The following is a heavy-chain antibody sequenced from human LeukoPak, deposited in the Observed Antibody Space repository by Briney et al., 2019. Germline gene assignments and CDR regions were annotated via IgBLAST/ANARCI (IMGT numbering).Heavy chain of an antibody. CDR1: GFTFSSYA. CDR2: ISAGGDST. CDR3: AKDLHDSSGYYFYAFDI. J-gene: IGHJ3*02. D-gene: IGHD3-22*01. V-gene: IGHV3-23*01. Sequence: PGGSLRLSCAASGFTFSSYAMSWVRQAPGKGLEWVSAISAGGDSTFYADSVKGRFTISRDNSKNTLSLQMSSLRAEDTASYFCAKDLHDSSGYYFYAFDIWGQGTMVTVSS.